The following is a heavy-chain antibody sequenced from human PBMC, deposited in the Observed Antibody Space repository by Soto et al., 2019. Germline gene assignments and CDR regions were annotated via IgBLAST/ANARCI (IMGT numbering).Heavy chain of an antibody. D-gene: IGHD3-10*01. CDR2: INPLGFST. CDR3: ARAAGRFGELYWFDP. Sequence: QVQLVHSGAEVKKPGASVKVSCKASRYTFTSYNMHLVRQAPGQGLEWVGMINPLGFSTTYAQKFRARVTMTRDTSTSTVYMELTNLRSDDTAVYYCARAAGRFGELYWFDPWGQGTLVTVSP. J-gene: IGHJ5*02. CDR1: RYTFTSYN. V-gene: IGHV1-46*01.